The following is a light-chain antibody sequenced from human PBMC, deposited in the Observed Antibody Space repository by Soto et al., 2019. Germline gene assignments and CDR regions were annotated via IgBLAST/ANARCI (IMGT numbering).Light chain of an antibody. CDR2: NTN. J-gene: IGLJ2*01. V-gene: IGLV8-61*01. Sequence: QTVVTQEPSFSVSPGGTVTLTCGLSSDSVSASHLPSWYQQTPGQAPRTLIYNTNTRSSGVPDRFSGSILGNRAALTITGAQADDESDYYCVLYMRSGISVFGGGTQLTVL. CDR3: VLYMRSGISV. CDR1: SDSVSASHL.